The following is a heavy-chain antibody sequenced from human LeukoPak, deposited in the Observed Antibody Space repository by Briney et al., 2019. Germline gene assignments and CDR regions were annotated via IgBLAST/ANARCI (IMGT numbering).Heavy chain of an antibody. CDR1: GFSFTTNW. CDR2: LSEDGTVK. CDR3: ANVPLSTVSY. D-gene: IGHD5/OR15-5a*01. Sequence: GGTLRLSCAASGFSFTTNWMHWVRQTPGKRLEWVAELSEDGTVKYYVDSVKGRFAISTENAKNSLYLQMNRLRAEDTGVYFCANVPLSTVSYWGRGTLVTVSS. J-gene: IGHJ4*02. V-gene: IGHV3-7*01.